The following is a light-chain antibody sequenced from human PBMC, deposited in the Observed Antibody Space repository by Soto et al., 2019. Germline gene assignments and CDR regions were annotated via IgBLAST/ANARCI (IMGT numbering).Light chain of an antibody. CDR2: DTS. CDR3: QQYGTSEII. CDR1: QSVSNSY. V-gene: IGKV3-20*01. J-gene: IGKJ5*01. Sequence: EFFLTQSPVTLSLSPVEIATLSCRASQSVSNSYVAWYQQKSGQAPRLLIYDTSSRVTGIPDRFSGSGSGTDFTLTISRLEPEDFAVFYCQQYGTSEIIFGQGTRLEIK.